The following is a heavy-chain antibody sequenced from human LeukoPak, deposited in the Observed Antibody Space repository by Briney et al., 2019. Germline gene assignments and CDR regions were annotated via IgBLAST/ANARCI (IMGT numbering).Heavy chain of an antibody. CDR2: ISAYNGNT. CDR3: ARGGWDNWFDP. V-gene: IGHV1-18*01. D-gene: IGHD1-26*01. J-gene: IGHJ5*02. Sequence: ASVKVSCKASGGTFSSYAITWVRQAPGQGLEWMGWISAYNGNTYYAQRLQGRVTMTTDTSTSTAYMELRSLRSDDTAVYYCARGGWDNWFDPWGQGTLVTVSS. CDR1: GGTFSSYA.